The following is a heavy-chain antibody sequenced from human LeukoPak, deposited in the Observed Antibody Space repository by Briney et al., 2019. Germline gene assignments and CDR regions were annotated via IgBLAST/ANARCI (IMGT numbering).Heavy chain of an antibody. CDR1: GGSISSYY. CDR2: IYTSGST. J-gene: IGHJ5*02. V-gene: IGHV4-4*07. D-gene: IGHD2-15*01. CDR3: AREAPYCSGGSCYEIDP. Sequence: SETLSLTCTVSGGSISSYYWSWIRQPAGKGLEWIGRIYTSGSTNYNPSLKSRVTMSVDTSKNQFSLKLSSVTAADTAVYYCAREAPYCSGGSCYEIDPWGQGTLVTVSS.